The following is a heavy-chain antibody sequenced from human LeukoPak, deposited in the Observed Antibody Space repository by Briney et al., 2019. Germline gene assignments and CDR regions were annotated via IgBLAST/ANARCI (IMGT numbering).Heavy chain of an antibody. D-gene: IGHD3-16*02. CDR2: ISAYNGNT. CDR1: GYTFTSYG. J-gene: IGHJ4*02. Sequence: ASVKVSCKASGYTFTSYGISWVRQAPGQGLEWMGWISAYNGNTNYAQKLQGRVTMTTDTSTSTAYMELRSLRSDDTAVYYCARAGGDYVWGSYRPDYWGQGTLVTVSP. V-gene: IGHV1-18*01. CDR3: ARAGGDYVWGSYRPDY.